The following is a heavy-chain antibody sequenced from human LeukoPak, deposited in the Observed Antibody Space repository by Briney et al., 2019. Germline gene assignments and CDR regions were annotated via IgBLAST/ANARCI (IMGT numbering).Heavy chain of an antibody. J-gene: IGHJ6*02. V-gene: IGHV3-30-3*01. CDR3: ARYPSDWAYYYYGMDV. Sequence: GRSLRLSCAASGFTFSSYAMHWVRQAPGKGLEWVAVISYDGSNKYYADSVKGRFTISRDNSKNTLYLQMNSLRAEDTAVYYCARYPSDWAYYYYGMDVWGQGTTVTVS. CDR1: GFTFSSYA. CDR2: ISYDGSNK. D-gene: IGHD2-2*01.